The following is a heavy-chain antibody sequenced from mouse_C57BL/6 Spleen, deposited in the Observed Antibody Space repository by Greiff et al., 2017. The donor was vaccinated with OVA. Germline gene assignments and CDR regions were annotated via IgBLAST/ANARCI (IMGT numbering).Heavy chain of an antibody. CDR3: ARGAYYYGSSYVAY. CDR2: ISSGSSTI. CDR1: GFTFSDYG. D-gene: IGHD1-1*01. Sequence: EVKLMESGGGLVKPGGSLKLSCAASGFTFSDYGMHWVRQAPEKGLEWVAYISSGSSTIYYADTVKGRFTISRDNAKNTLFLQMTSLRSEDTAMYYCARGAYYYGSSYVAYWGQGTLVTVSA. V-gene: IGHV5-17*01. J-gene: IGHJ3*01.